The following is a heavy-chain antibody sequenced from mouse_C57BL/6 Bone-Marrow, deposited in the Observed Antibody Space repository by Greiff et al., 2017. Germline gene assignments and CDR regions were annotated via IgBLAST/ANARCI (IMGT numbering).Heavy chain of an antibody. CDR3: ARNSNYVSYAMDY. J-gene: IGHJ4*01. CDR1: ESALTNSW. V-gene: IGHV1-54*01. D-gene: IGHD2-5*01. Sequence: VRLQRSGAGLVRPGTSVKVSCKASESALTNSWIGGVKQRPGQGLGMIGVSNPGSGGTNYNEKFKGKATLTADKSSSTAYMQLSSLTSDDSAVYFCARNSNYVSYAMDYWGQGTSVTVSS. CDR2: SNPGSGGT.